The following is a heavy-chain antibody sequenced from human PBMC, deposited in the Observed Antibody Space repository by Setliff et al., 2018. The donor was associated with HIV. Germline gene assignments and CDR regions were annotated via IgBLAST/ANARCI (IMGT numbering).Heavy chain of an antibody. CDR2: IYNSDTT. D-gene: IGHD6-13*01. V-gene: IGHV4-4*08. J-gene: IGHJ6*03. CDR1: GGSISSYY. Sequence: SETLSLTCTVSGGSISSYYWSWIRQPPGKGLEWIGYIYNSDTTNYNPSLKSRATISVDMSKNQFSLRLNSVTAADTAVYYCARGARLLAGYSDRWDYYYMAVWGKGTTVTV. CDR3: ARGARLLAGYSDRWDYYYMAV.